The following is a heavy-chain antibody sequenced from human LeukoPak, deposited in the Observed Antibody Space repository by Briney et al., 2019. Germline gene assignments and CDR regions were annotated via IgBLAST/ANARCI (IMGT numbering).Heavy chain of an antibody. V-gene: IGHV3-9*01. D-gene: IGHD2-2*01. Sequence: GRSLRLSCAASGFTFDDYAMHWVRHAPGKGLEWVSGISWNSGSIGYADSVKGRFTISRDNAKNSLYLQMNSLRAEDTALYYCAKAYCSSTSCFGAFWGQGTLVTVSS. CDR2: ISWNSGSI. J-gene: IGHJ4*02. CDR3: AKAYCSSTSCFGAF. CDR1: GFTFDDYA.